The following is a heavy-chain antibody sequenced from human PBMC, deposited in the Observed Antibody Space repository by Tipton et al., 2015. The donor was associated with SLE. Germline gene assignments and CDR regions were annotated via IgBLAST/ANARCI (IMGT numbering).Heavy chain of an antibody. J-gene: IGHJ3*02. CDR2: IYYSGTAH. D-gene: IGHD2-8*02. Sequence: TLSLTCTVSGDSITRSSFYWGWIRQPPGKGLEWIGSIYYSGTAHYENPSLKSRVTISVDTSKNQLSLRLSSVTAADTAVYFCARDRDIVLEPVPIPPAFDIWGQGTTVTVSS. CDR3: ARDRDIVLEPVPIPPAFDI. V-gene: IGHV4-39*07. CDR1: GDSITRSSFY.